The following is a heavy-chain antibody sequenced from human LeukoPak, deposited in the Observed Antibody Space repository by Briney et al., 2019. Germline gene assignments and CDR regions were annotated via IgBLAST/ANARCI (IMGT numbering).Heavy chain of an antibody. CDR1: GFTFSSYA. Sequence: GGSLRLSCAASGFTFSSYAMSWVRQAPGKGLEWVSGMLGSGGSTFFADSLKGRFTVSRDNSKNTLYLHMNSLGADDTAVYYCARGSPRGYSTDAFDIWGQGTMVTVSS. D-gene: IGHD6-13*01. CDR3: ARGSPRGYSTDAFDI. J-gene: IGHJ3*02. CDR2: MLGSGGST. V-gene: IGHV3-23*01.